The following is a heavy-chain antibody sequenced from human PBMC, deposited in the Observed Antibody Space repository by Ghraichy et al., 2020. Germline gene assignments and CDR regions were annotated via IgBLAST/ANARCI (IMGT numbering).Heavy chain of an antibody. J-gene: IGHJ6*03. CDR3: ARGVFDWFYYYYMDV. V-gene: IGHV4-59*01. CDR2: IYYSGST. Sequence: SETLSLTCTVSGGSISSYYWSWIRQPPGKGLEWIGYIYYSGSTNYNPSLKSRVTISVDTSKNQFSLKLSSVTAADTAVYYCARGVFDWFYYYYMDVWGKGTTVTVSS. CDR1: GGSISSYY. D-gene: IGHD3-9*01.